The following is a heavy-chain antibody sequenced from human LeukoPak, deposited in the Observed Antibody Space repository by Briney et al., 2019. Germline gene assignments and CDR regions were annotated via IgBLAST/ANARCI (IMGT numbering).Heavy chain of an antibody. CDR2: SNSDGSTT. V-gene: IGHV3-74*01. J-gene: IGHJ5*01. Sequence: QSGGSLRLSCAASGFTFSSYSMNWVRQAPGKGLVWVSRSNSDGSTTIYADSVKGRFTISRDNAQNTLYLQMNSLRAEDTAVYYCVRASITFDSWGQGTLVTVSS. CDR3: VRASITFDS. CDR1: GFTFSSYS.